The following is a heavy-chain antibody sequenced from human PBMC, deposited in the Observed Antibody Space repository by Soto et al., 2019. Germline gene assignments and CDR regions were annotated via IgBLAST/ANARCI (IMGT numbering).Heavy chain of an antibody. D-gene: IGHD5-12*01. CDR3: ARDLRSGGSYYYDGMDV. J-gene: IGHJ6*02. Sequence: QVQLVQSGAEMKKPGASVKVSCKASGYTFTSYGITWVRQAPGQGLEWMGWISAYNGNTNYAHKLQGRVTMTTDTSPSTAYMELMSLRSDATAVYYCARDLRSGGSYYYDGMDVWGQGTTVTVSS. CDR1: GYTFTSYG. V-gene: IGHV1-18*01. CDR2: ISAYNGNT.